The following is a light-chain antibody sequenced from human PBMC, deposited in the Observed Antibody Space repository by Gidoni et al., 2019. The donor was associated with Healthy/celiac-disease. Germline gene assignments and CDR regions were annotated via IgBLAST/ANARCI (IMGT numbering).Light chain of an antibody. Sequence: DIQLTPSPSSLSASVGDRVTITCRASQSISSYLNWYQQKPGKAPKLLIDAASSLQSGVPSRFSGSGSGTDFTLTISSLQPEDFATYYCQQSYSTPPGFGQGTKLEIK. CDR3: QQSYSTPPG. CDR2: AAS. CDR1: QSISSY. V-gene: IGKV1-39*01. J-gene: IGKJ2*03.